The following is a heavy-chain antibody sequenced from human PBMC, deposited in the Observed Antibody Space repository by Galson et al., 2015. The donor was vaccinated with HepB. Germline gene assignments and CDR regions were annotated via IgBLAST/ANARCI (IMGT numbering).Heavy chain of an antibody. V-gene: IGHV5-10-1*01. CDR1: GYSFTSYW. CDR2: IDPSDSYT. D-gene: IGHD2-15*01. J-gene: IGHJ6*03. Sequence: QSGAEVKKPGESLRISCKGSGYSFTSYWISWVRQMPGKGLEWMGRIDPSDSYTNYSPSFQGHVTISADKSISTAYLQWSSLKASDTAMYYCARGYCSGGSCHDYYYYYMDVWGKGTTVTVSS. CDR3: ARGYCSGGSCHDYYYYYMDV.